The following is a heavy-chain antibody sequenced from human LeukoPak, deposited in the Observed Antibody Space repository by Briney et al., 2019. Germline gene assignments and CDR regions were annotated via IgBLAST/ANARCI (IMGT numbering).Heavy chain of an antibody. V-gene: IGHV3-30-3*01. Sequence: GGSLRLSCAASGFTFSSYAMHWVRQAPGKGLEWVAVISYDGSNKYYADSVKGRFTISRDNAKNSLYLQMNSLRAEDTAVYYCARPLYNWNDGGGYWGQGTLVTVSS. CDR3: ARPLYNWNDGGGY. J-gene: IGHJ4*02. D-gene: IGHD1-1*01. CDR2: ISYDGSNK. CDR1: GFTFSSYA.